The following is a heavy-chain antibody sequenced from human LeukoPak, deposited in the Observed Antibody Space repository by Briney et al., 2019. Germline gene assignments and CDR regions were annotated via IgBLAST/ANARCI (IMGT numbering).Heavy chain of an antibody. CDR3: ARHPTRPGDFDY. CDR1: GGSISSYY. CDR2: IYWSGST. V-gene: IGHV4-59*08. Sequence: SETLSLTCTVSGGSISSYYWSWIRQPPGKGLEWIGFIYWSGSTTYNPSLKSRVTLSVDTSRNQFSLNLSSVTAADTAVYYCARHPTRPGDFDYWGQGTLDTVSS. J-gene: IGHJ4*02.